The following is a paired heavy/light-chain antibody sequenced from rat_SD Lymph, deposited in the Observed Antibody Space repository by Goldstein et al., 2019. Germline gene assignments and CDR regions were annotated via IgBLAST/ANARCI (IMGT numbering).Light chain of an antibody. J-gene: IGKJ4*01. CDR3: QQSYSLPLT. V-gene: IGKV5S2*01. CDR2: YAS. CDR1: QGISTS. Sequence: DIVLTQSPATLSVTPGESVSLSCRASQGISTSIHWYQQKSNESPRLLIKYASQSISGIPSRFSGSGSGTDFTLSINRVESEDFSVYYCQQSYSLPLTFGSGTKLEIK.
Heavy chain of an antibody. CDR2: ISSSSGT. Sequence: VQLVESGGGLVQPGKSLKLSCSASGFTFSSYGMHWIRQAPGKGLDWVAYISSSSGTVYADAVKGRFTISRDNAKNTLYLQLNSLKSEDTAIYYCARDYYDGTYYYVYVMDAWGQGASVTVSS. D-gene: IGHD1-12*02. CDR3: ARDYYDGTYYYVYVMDA. CDR1: GFTFSSYG. V-gene: IGHV5-62*01. J-gene: IGHJ4*01.